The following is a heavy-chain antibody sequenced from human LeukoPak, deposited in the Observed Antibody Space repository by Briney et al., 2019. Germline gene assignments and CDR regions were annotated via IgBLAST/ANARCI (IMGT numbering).Heavy chain of an antibody. CDR2: TNGGNGNT. V-gene: IGHV1-3*01. Sequence: ASVKVSCKASGYTFTTYAMHWVRQAPGQRLEWMAWTNGGNGNTKYSQKFQGRVIITRDTSASTVYMELSSPRSEDTAVYYCARGRVATIALSYWGQGTLVTVSS. D-gene: IGHD5-12*01. CDR1: GYTFTTYA. J-gene: IGHJ4*02. CDR3: ARGRVATIALSY.